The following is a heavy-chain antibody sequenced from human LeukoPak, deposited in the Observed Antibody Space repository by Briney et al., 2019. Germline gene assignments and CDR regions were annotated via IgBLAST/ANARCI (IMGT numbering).Heavy chain of an antibody. Sequence: GGSLRLSCAASGFTFSSYAMSWVRQAPGKGLEWVSAISGSGGSTYYADSVKGRFTISRDNSKNTLYLQMNSLRAEDTAVYYCARTGGYCSSTSCFYYYYMDVWGKGTTVTVSS. D-gene: IGHD2-2*03. CDR1: GFTFSSYA. V-gene: IGHV3-23*01. J-gene: IGHJ6*03. CDR3: ARTGGYCSSTSCFYYYYMDV. CDR2: ISGSGGST.